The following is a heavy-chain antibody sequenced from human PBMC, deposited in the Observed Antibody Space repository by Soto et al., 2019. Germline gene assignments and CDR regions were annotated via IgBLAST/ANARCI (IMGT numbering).Heavy chain of an antibody. D-gene: IGHD1-26*01. Sequence: GASVKVSCKASGYSFTSLDINWVRQTAGQGLEWMGWMQPSTGRTGYAQKFQGRVTMTRDTSINTAYMELATLTSDDTAFYYCARGVSAGVDYWGQGTLVTVSS. J-gene: IGHJ4*02. CDR1: GYSFTSLD. CDR3: ARGVSAGVDY. CDR2: MQPSTGRT. V-gene: IGHV1-8*01.